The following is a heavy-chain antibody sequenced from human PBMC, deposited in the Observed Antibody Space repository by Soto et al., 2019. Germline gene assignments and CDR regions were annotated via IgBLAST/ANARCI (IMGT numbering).Heavy chain of an antibody. J-gene: IGHJ6*01. CDR1: GYSFTSYW. Sequence: PGESLKISCKGSGYSFTSYWISWVRQMPGKGLEWMGRIDPSDSYTNYSPSFQGHVTISADKSISTAYLQWSSLKASDTAMYYCARAYYYGSWSYYYYGMDVWGQGTTVTVSS. CDR3: ARAYYYGSWSYYYYGMDV. D-gene: IGHD3-10*01. V-gene: IGHV5-10-1*01. CDR2: IDPSDSYT.